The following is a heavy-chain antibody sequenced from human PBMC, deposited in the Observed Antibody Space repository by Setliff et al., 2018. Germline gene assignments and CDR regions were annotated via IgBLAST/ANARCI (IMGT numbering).Heavy chain of an antibody. J-gene: IGHJ6*02. CDR1: GYSISSGHY. CDR2: IFHSGST. V-gene: IGHV4-38-2*01. Sequence: SETLSLTCAVSGYSISSGHYWGWIRQPPGKGLEWIGSIFHSGSTYYNPSLKSRVTISVHTSKNQFSLKLSSVTAADTAVYYCARAGDYYDSSGYYYYYYYGMDVWGQGTTVTVS. D-gene: IGHD3-22*01. CDR3: ARAGDYYDSSGYYYYYYYGMDV.